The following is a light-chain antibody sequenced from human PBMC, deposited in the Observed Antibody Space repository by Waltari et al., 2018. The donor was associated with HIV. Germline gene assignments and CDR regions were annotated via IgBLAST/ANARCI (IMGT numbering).Light chain of an antibody. Sequence: YVLTQPPSVSVAPGQTARITCGGDNIAGRKVHWYQRRPGKAPALVVFDDSDRPSGIPERFSGSISGNTATLIISRVEDGDEADYYCQVWDESNEQVVFGGGTRLTVL. CDR1: NIAGRK. CDR2: DDS. CDR3: QVWDESNEQVV. V-gene: IGLV3-21*02. J-gene: IGLJ2*01.